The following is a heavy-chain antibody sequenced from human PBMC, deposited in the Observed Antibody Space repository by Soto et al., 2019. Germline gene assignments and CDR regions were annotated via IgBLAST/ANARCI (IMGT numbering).Heavy chain of an antibody. J-gene: IGHJ4*02. CDR3: ARRGSSSVDY. V-gene: IGHV1-3*04. CDR2: INTINGNT. CDR1: GYSFITYA. Sequence: QVQLVQSGAEVRKPGASVKVSCKASGYSFITYAMHWLRQAPGQRLEWMGWINTINGNTEYSQRFQGRITITRDTSATTTYMDLGSLPSEDTAVSFCARRGSSSVDYWGQGTLVTVSS. D-gene: IGHD6-13*01.